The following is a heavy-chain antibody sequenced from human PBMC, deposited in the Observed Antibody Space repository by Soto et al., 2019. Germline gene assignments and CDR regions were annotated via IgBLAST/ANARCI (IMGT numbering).Heavy chain of an antibody. CDR3: AGSGGGLGYSSSWYGVWCLDY. CDR1: GGSISSSSYY. J-gene: IGHJ4*02. CDR2: IYYSGST. V-gene: IGHV4-39*01. Sequence: QLQLQESGPGLVKPSETLSLTCTVSGGSISSSSYYWGWIRQPPGKGLEWIGGIYYSGSTYYNPSHKLRVTIYVDPSKDHVSLKLSSVTAADTAVYYCAGSGGGLGYSSSWYGVWCLDYLGQGSLVTVSS. D-gene: IGHD6-13*01.